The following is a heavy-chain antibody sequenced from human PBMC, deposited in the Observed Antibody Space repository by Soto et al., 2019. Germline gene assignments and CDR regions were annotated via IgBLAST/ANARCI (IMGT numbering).Heavy chain of an antibody. V-gene: IGHV3-53*01. J-gene: IGHJ6*02. CDR1: GFTIRTNY. Sequence: EEQLVESGGGLIQPGGSLRLSCAASGFTIRTNYMSWVRQAPGKGLEWVSVFYTGVTTYYADSVKGRFTISVDSSKNTLYLQMNSLRAEDTAIYYCARDNVDTAMLRGQYRFYYYVMDVWGQGTTVTVSS. CDR3: ARDNVDTAMLRGQYRFYYYVMDV. D-gene: IGHD5-18*01. CDR2: FYTGVTT.